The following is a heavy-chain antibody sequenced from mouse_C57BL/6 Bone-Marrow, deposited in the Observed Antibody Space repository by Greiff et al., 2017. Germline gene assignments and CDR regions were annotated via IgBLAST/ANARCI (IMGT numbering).Heavy chain of an antibody. CDR2: IHPNSGST. CDR3: ARWPYYFDY. Sequence: QVQLQQPGAELVKPGASVKLSCKASGYTFTSYWMHWVKQRPGQGLAWIGMIHPNSGSTNYNEKFKSKATLTVDNSSSTAYMQLSSLTSEDSAVYYCARWPYYFDYWGQGTTLTVSS. V-gene: IGHV1-64*01. J-gene: IGHJ2*01. CDR1: GYTFTSYW.